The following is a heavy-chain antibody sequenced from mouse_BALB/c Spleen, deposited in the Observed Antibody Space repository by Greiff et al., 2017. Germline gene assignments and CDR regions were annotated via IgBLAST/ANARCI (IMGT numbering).Heavy chain of an antibody. CDR2: IDPENGNT. D-gene: IGHD2-10*01. J-gene: IGHJ2*01. V-gene: IGHV14-1*02. Sequence: EVKLQESGAELVRPGALVKLSCKASGFNIKDYYMHWVKQRPEQGLEWIGWIDPENGNTIYDPKFQGKASITADTSSNTAYLQLSSLTSEDTAVYYCARRPYDYWGQGTTLTVSS. CDR3: ARRPYDY. CDR1: GFNIKDYY.